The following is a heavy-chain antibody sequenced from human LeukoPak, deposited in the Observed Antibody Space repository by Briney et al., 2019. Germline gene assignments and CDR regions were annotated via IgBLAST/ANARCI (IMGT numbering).Heavy chain of an antibody. CDR2: ITNIDSSK. CDR1: GGSFSGYY. V-gene: IGHV3-11*04. J-gene: IGHJ4*02. CDR3: ARRTGSQAFDY. Sequence: LSLTCAVYGGSFSGYYWSWIRQPPGKGLEWISYITNIDSSKKYADSVKGRFTISRDNAKKSLFLQLNSLRADDTAVYYCARRTGSQAFDYWGQGTLVTVSS. D-gene: IGHD2-8*02.